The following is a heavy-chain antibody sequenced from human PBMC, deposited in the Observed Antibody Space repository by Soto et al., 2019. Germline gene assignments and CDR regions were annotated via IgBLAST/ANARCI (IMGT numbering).Heavy chain of an antibody. V-gene: IGHV4-4*07. CDR3: VRDGTKTLRDWFDP. J-gene: IGHJ5*02. CDR1: GASISGFY. CDR2: IYATGTT. D-gene: IGHD1-1*01. Sequence: TSETLSLTCTVSGASISGFYWSWIRKSAGKGLEWIGRIYATGTTDYNPSLKSRVMMSVDTSKKQFSLKLRSVTAADTAVYYCVRDGTKTLRDWFDPWGQGISVTVSS.